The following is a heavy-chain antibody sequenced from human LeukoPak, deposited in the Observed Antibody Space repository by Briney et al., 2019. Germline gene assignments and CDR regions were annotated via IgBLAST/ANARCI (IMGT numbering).Heavy chain of an antibody. Sequence: ASVKVTCKASGYTFTGYYMHWVRQAPGQGLEWMGRINPNRGGTNYAQKFQGRVTMTRDTSISTVYMELSRLRSDDTAVYYCARELGYRGYSYGAEVDYWGQGTLVTVSS. CDR3: ARELGYRGYSYGAEVDY. D-gene: IGHD5-18*01. J-gene: IGHJ4*02. CDR2: INPNRGGT. V-gene: IGHV1-2*06. CDR1: GYTFTGYY.